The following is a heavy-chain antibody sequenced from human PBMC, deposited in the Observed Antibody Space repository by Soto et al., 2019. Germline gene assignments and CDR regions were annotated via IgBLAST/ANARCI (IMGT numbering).Heavy chain of an antibody. CDR3: AADLLAARQGRIYYYYGMDV. V-gene: IGHV1-58*01. CDR2: IVVGSGNT. J-gene: IGHJ6*02. D-gene: IGHD6-6*01. CDR1: GFTFTSSA. Sequence: ASVKVSCKASGFTFTSSAVQWVRQARGQRLEWIGWIVVGSGNTNYAQKFQERVTITRDMSTSTAYMELSSLRSEDTAVYYCAADLLAARQGRIYYYYGMDVWGQGTTVTVSS.